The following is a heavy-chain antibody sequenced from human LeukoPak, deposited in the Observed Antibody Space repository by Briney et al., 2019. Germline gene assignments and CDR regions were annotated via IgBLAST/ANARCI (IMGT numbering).Heavy chain of an antibody. CDR1: GYSISSGYF. J-gene: IGHJ4*01. CDR3: ARLKWVPSSIDY. CDR2: IYYTGST. D-gene: IGHD2-2*01. Sequence: SETLSLTCTVSGYSISSGYFWGWMRQPPGKGLEWLGTIYYTGSTYYNPSLKSRVTMSVDTSKNQFSLKLSSVTAADTAVYYCARLKWVPSSIDYWGQGTLVTVSS. V-gene: IGHV4-38-2*02.